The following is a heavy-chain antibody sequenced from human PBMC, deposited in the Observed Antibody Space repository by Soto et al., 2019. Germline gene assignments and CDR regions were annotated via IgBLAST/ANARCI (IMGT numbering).Heavy chain of an antibody. J-gene: IGHJ4*02. CDR1: GFTFSSYG. CDR2: ISYDGSNK. CDR3: AKGEVWFGELLGPLIDY. V-gene: IGHV3-30*18. Sequence: QVQLVESGGGVVQPGRSLRLSCAASGFTFSSYGMHWFRQAPGKGLEWVAVISYDGSNKYYADSVKGRFTISRDNSKNTLYLQMNSLRAEDTAVYYCAKGEVWFGELLGPLIDYWGQGTLVTVSS. D-gene: IGHD3-10*01.